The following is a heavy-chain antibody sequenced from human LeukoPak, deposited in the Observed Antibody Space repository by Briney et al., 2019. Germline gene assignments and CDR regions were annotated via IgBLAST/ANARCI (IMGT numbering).Heavy chain of an antibody. CDR3: ARPVISGYYYYMDV. V-gene: IGHV4-39*01. CDR1: GGSISSSSYY. Sequence: SETLSLTFTVSGGSISSSSYYWGWIRQPPGKWLEWIGSIYYSGSTYYNPSLKSRVTISVYTSKNQFSLKLSSVTAADTAVYYCARPVISGYYYYMDVWGKGTTVTISS. J-gene: IGHJ6*03. D-gene: IGHD3-10*01. CDR2: IYYSGST.